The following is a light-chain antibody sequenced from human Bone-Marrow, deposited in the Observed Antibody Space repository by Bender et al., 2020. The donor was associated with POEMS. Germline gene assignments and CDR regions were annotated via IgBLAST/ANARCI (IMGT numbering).Light chain of an antibody. CDR1: KLGDKF. CDR3: QAWDYNTAGYV. Sequence: SYELTQPPSVSVSPGQTASIPCSGDKLGDKFVTWYQQRPGQSPVLVIHQDSKRPSGIPERFSGSNSGNTATLTISGTQAMDEADYYCQAWDYNTAGYVFGTGTKVTVL. J-gene: IGLJ1*01. CDR2: QDS. V-gene: IGLV3-1*01.